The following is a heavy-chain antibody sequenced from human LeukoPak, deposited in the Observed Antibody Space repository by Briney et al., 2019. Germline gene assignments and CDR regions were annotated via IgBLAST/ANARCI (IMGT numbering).Heavy chain of an antibody. D-gene: IGHD3-22*01. CDR2: LNPNSGGT. Sequence: GASVKVSCKASGYTFTGYYMHWVRQAPGQGLEWLGWLNPNSGGTSYPQKFQGRVTMTRDTSTSTAYMELSSLRSDDTAMNYCARGGEWYYDSSTYRLFDYWGQGTLVTVSS. J-gene: IGHJ4*02. CDR1: GYTFTGYY. V-gene: IGHV1-2*02. CDR3: ARGGEWYYDSSTYRLFDY.